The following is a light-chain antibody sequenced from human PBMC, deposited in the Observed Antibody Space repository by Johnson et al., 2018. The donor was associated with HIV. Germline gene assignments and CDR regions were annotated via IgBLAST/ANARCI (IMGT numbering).Light chain of an antibody. J-gene: IGLJ1*01. V-gene: IGLV1-51*01. CDR1: SSNIGNNY. CDR2: DNN. Sequence: QSVLTQPPSVSAAPGQKVTISCSGSSSNIGNNYVSWYQQLPGTAPKLLIYDNNKRPSGIPDRFSGSKSGTSATLGITGLQTGDEADYYGGTWDSSLRTGFLGTGTKVTVL. CDR3: GTWDSSLRTGF.